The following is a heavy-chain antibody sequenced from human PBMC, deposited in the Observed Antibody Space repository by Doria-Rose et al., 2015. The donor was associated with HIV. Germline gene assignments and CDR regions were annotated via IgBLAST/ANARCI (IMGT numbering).Heavy chain of an antibody. CDR1: GVSLSSPGMG. CDR3: ARIKSSRWYHKYYFDF. CDR2: IFSDDDR. J-gene: IGHJ4*02. Sequence: ESGPVLVKPTETLTLTCTVSGVSLSSPGMGVSWIRQPPGKALEWLANIFSDDDRSYITSLKSRLTISRATSKSQVVLTMTDMDPVDTATYYCARIKSSRWYHKYYFDFWGQGTLVIVSA. D-gene: IGHD6-13*01. V-gene: IGHV2-26*01.